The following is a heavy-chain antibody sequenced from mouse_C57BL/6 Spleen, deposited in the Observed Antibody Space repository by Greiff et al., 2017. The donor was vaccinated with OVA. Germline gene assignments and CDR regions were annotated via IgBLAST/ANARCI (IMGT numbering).Heavy chain of an antibody. V-gene: IGHV5-16*01. Sequence: EVKLMESEGGLVQPGSSMKLSCTASGFTFSDYYMAWVRQVPEKGLEWVANINYDGSSTYYLDSLKSRFIISRDNAKNILYLQMSSLKSEDTATYYCAREGYYYGSSYWYFDVWGTGTTVTVSS. CDR2: INYDGSST. J-gene: IGHJ1*03. D-gene: IGHD1-1*01. CDR3: AREGYYYGSSYWYFDV. CDR1: GFTFSDYY.